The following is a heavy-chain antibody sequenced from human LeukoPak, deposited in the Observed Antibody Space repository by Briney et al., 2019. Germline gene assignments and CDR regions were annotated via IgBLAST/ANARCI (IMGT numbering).Heavy chain of an antibody. V-gene: IGHV4-38-2*02. J-gene: IGHJ5*02. CDR3: ARGGGDYFNWFDP. CDR2: ISYSGSI. CDR1: EYSISSGYY. D-gene: IGHD2-21*02. Sequence: SETLSLTCTVSEYSISSGYYWGWIRQPPGKGLEWIGSISYSGSIYYNPSLKSRVTISVDTSKNQFPLRLSSVIAADTALYYCARGGGDYFNWFDPWGQGTLVTVSS.